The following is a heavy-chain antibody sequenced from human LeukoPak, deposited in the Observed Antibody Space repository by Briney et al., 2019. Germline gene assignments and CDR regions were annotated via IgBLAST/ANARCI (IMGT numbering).Heavy chain of an antibody. J-gene: IGHJ5*02. Sequence: SETLSLTCAVYGGSFSGYYWSWIRQPPGKGLEWIGEINHSGTTNYNPSLKSRVTISVDTSKNQFSLKLSSVTAADTAVYYCARGAYYYGSGSYYKRYNWFDPWGQGTLVTVSS. CDR1: GGSFSGYY. CDR2: INHSGTT. D-gene: IGHD3-10*01. V-gene: IGHV4-34*01. CDR3: ARGAYYYGSGSYYKRYNWFDP.